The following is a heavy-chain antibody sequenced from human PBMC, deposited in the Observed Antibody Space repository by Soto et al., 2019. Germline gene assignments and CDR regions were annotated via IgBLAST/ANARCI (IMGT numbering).Heavy chain of an antibody. Sequence: SETLSLTCTVSGGSISSSSYYWGWIRQPPGKGLEWIGSIYYSGSTYYNPSLKSRVTISVDTSKNQFSLKLSSVTAADTAVYYCARLRPDYYGSGSSLRFDPWGQGTLVTSPQ. D-gene: IGHD3-10*01. CDR1: GGSISSSSYY. J-gene: IGHJ5*02. CDR2: IYYSGST. CDR3: ARLRPDYYGSGSSLRFDP. V-gene: IGHV4-39*01.